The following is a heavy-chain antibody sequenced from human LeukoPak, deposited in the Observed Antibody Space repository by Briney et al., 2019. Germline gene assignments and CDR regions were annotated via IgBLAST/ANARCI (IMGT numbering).Heavy chain of an antibody. CDR3: ARYTANKSGYSFDY. Sequence: PSETLSLTCAVSGYSISSGYYWSWIRQPPGKGLEWIATINHSGETYYNPSLKSRVTISVDTSKNQFSLKLSSVTAAGTAIYYCARYTANKSGYSFDYWGQGTLVTVPS. CDR1: GYSISSGYY. V-gene: IGHV4-38-2*01. J-gene: IGHJ4*02. CDR2: INHSGET. D-gene: IGHD3-22*01.